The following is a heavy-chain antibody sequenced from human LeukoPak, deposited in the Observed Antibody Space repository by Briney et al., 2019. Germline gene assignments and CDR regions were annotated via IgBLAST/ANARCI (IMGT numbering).Heavy chain of an antibody. CDR2: ISAYNGDT. CDR1: GYTLTSYG. J-gene: IGHJ4*02. D-gene: IGHD5-18*01. CDR3: AREESDGYSYADY. Sequence: ASVKVSCKASGYTLTSYGISWVRQAPGQGREWMGWISAYNGDTNYAQKLQGRVTMTTDTSTSTAYMELRSLRSDDTAVYYCAREESDGYSYADYWGQGTLVTVSS. V-gene: IGHV1-18*01.